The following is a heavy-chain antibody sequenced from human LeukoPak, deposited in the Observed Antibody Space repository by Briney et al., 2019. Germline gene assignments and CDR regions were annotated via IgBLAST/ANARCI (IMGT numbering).Heavy chain of an antibody. D-gene: IGHD3-10*01. J-gene: IGHJ6*02. CDR3: AKVGFGGSLYYYYGMDV. CDR2: ISYDGSNK. V-gene: IGHV3-30*18. CDR1: GFTFTNAW. Sequence: GGSLRLSCAASGFTFTNAWMTWVRQAPGKGLEWVAVISYDGSNKYYADSVKGRFTISRDNSKNTLYLQMNSLRAEDTAVYYCAKVGFGGSLYYYYGMDVWGQGTTVTVSS.